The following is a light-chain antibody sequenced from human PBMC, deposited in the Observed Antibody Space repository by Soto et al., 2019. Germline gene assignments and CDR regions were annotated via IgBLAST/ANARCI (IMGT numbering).Light chain of an antibody. CDR2: LGS. J-gene: IGKJ5*01. CDR1: QSLLYSDGYNY. Sequence: DIVMTQSPLSLPVTPGEPASISCRSSQSLLYSDGYNYLDGYLQKPGQSPLLLIYLGSIRASAVPDRFSGSGSDTGFTLKISRVEAVDVGVYYCMQALQAITFGQGTRLEIK. V-gene: IGKV2-28*01. CDR3: MQALQAIT.